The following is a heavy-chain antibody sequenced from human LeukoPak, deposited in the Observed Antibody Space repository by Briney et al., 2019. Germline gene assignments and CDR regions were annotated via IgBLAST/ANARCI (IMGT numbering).Heavy chain of an antibody. J-gene: IGHJ3*02. CDR1: GYTFTGYY. Sequence: GASVKVPCKASGYTFTGYYMHWVRQAPGQGLEWMGRINPNSGGTNYAQKFQGRVTMTRDTSISTAYMELSRLRSDDTAVYYCARGPRLDSSGWYYGAFDIWGQGTMVTVSS. CDR3: ARGPRLDSSGWYYGAFDI. CDR2: INPNSGGT. D-gene: IGHD6-19*01. V-gene: IGHV1-2*06.